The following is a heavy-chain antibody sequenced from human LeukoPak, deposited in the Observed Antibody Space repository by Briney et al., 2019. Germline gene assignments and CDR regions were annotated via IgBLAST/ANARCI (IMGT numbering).Heavy chain of an antibody. CDR1: GASISSSNW. CDR3: ARGYMVRGAPDS. CDR2: IYHSGST. Sequence: SETLSLTCTVSGASISSSNWWTWVRQPPGKGLEWIGEIYHSGSTNYNPSLKSRVTISVDKSKNQFSLKLSPVTAADTAVYYCARGYMVRGAPDSWGQGTLVTVSS. J-gene: IGHJ4*02. V-gene: IGHV4-4*02. D-gene: IGHD3-10*01.